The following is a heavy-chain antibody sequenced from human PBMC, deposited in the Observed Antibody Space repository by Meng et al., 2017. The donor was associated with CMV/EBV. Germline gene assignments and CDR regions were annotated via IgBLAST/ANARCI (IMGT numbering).Heavy chain of an antibody. V-gene: IGHV4-4*07. D-gene: IGHD5-18*01. J-gene: IGHJ4*02. Sequence: QVQLQEWGPGLVKPSEPLSLTRTVSGGSISSYYWSWIRQPAGKGLEWIGRIYTSGSTNYSPSLKSRVTMSVDTSKNQFSLKLSSVTAADTAVYYCARHGDTAMVVGIDYWGQGTLVTVSS. CDR1: GGSISSYY. CDR3: ARHGDTAMVVGIDY. CDR2: IYTSGST.